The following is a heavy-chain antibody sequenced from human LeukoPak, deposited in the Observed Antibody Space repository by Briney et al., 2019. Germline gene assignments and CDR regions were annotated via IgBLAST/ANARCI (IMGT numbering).Heavy chain of an antibody. CDR2: ITGSADDT. CDR1: GFTFSNYV. V-gene: IGHV3-23*01. D-gene: IGHD3-10*01. J-gene: IGHJ4*02. CDR3: AKASGASRPYHFDY. Sequence: GGSLRLSCATSGFTFSNYVMSWVRQAPGEGLEWVSAITGSADDTYYADSVKGRFTISRDNSKNTLYLQMNSLRAEDTAVYYCAKASGASRPYHFDYWGQGTLVTVSS.